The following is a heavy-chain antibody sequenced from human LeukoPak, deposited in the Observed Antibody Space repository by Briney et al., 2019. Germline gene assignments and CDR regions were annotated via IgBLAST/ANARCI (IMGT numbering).Heavy chain of an antibody. CDR1: GGSISSSSYY. D-gene: IGHD6-13*01. CDR2: IYYSGST. V-gene: IGHV4-39*02. Sequence: KPSETLSLTCTVSGGSISSSSYYWGWIRQPPGKGLEWIGSIYYSGSTYYNPSLKSRVTISVDTSKNQFSLKLSSVTAADTAVYYCAREGSSWPLNYFDYWGQGTLVTVSS. J-gene: IGHJ4*02. CDR3: AREGSSWPLNYFDY.